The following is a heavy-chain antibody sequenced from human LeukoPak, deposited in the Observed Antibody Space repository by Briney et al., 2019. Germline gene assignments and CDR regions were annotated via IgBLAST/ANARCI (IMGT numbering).Heavy chain of an antibody. CDR2: INPNSGGT. CDR3: ARDRNPYSSGWYPYYFDY. D-gene: IGHD6-19*01. Sequence: ASVKVSCKASGYTFTGYYMHWVRQAPGQGLEWMGWINPNSGGTNYAQKFQGRVTMTRDTSISIAYMELSRLRSDDTAVYYCARDRNPYSSGWYPYYFDYWGQGTLVTVSS. V-gene: IGHV1-2*02. CDR1: GYTFTGYY. J-gene: IGHJ4*02.